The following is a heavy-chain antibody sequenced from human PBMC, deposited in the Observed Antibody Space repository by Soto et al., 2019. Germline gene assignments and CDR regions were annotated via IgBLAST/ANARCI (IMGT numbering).Heavy chain of an antibody. CDR2: ISSSSSTI. CDR1: GFTFSSYS. Sequence: EVQLVESGGGLVQPGGSLRLSCAASGFTFSSYSMNWVRQAPGKGLEWVSYISSSSSTIYYADSVKGRFTISRDNAKNSLYLQMNSLRDEDTAVYYCARPRGYSYGLYYYGMDVWGQGTTVTVSS. CDR3: ARPRGYSYGLYYYGMDV. V-gene: IGHV3-48*02. J-gene: IGHJ6*02. D-gene: IGHD5-18*01.